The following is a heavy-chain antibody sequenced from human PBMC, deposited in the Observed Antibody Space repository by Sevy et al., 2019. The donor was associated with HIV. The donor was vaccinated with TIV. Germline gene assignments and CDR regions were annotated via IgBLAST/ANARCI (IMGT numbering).Heavy chain of an antibody. V-gene: IGHV1-18*01. CDR3: ARDIVVVVAATDPSYYYYYGMDV. CDR2: ISAYNGNT. Sequence: ASVKVSRKASGYTFTSYGISWVRQAPGQGLEWMGWISAYNGNTNYAQKLQGRVTMTTDTSTGTAYMELRSLRSDDTAVYYCARDIVVVVAATDPSYYYYYGMDVWGQGTTVTVSS. CDR1: GYTFTSYG. D-gene: IGHD2-15*01. J-gene: IGHJ6*02.